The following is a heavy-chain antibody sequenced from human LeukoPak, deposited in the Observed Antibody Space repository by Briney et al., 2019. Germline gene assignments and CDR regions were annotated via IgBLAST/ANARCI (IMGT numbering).Heavy chain of an antibody. J-gene: IGHJ3*02. V-gene: IGHV1-18*01. CDR1: GYTFTSYG. CDR2: ISAYNGNT. Sequence: ASVKVSRKASGYTFTSYGISWVRQAPGQGLEWMGWISAYNGNTNYAQKLQGRVTMTTDTSTSTAYMELRSLRSDDTAVYYCARVHYLGTNGVRHHDAFDIWGQGTMVTVSS. CDR3: ARVHYLGTNGVRHHDAFDI. D-gene: IGHD2-8*01.